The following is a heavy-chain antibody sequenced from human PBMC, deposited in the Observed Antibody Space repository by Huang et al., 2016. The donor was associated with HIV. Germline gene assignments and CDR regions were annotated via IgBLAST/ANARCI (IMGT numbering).Heavy chain of an antibody. CDR3: ATKTAGMDI. CDR2: IKQDETEK. V-gene: IGHV3-7*01. Sequence: VESGGRSVQPGGSIRLSCVGSTFTFGAYWMSWGRQPQGKGLEWVDNIKQDETEKYYVDSVKGRFNISRDNAKKVLFLEMDALRVEDTAIYFCATKTAGMDIWGQGTTVIVSS. J-gene: IGHJ6*02. CDR1: TFTFGAYW.